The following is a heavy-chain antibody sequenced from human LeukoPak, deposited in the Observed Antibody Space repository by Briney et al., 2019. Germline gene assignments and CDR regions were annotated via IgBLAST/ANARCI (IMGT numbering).Heavy chain of an antibody. CDR3: ARHKGGGAHSFDH. D-gene: IGHD2-15*01. J-gene: IGHJ4*02. Sequence: SETLSLACSVSGDSLSSGRSSWAWIRQPPGKGLEWIGTIYYNGRTYYNPSLKSRVSISIDTSKGLFSMNLTSVTAADTAFYFCARHKGGGAHSFDHWSQGALVTVSS. V-gene: IGHV4-39*01. CDR2: IYYNGRT. CDR1: GDSLSSGRSS.